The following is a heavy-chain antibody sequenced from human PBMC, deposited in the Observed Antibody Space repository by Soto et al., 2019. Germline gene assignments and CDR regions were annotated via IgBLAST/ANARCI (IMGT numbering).Heavy chain of an antibody. Sequence: QVQLQESGPGLVKPSQTLSLTCTVSGGSISSGGYYWSWIRQHPGKGLEWIGYIYYSGSTYYNPSPKSRVTISVDTSKNQFTLKLSSGTAADTAGYYCARTSYDSSGTAADPWGQGTLVTVSS. CDR2: IYYSGST. J-gene: IGHJ5*02. D-gene: IGHD3-22*01. CDR3: ARTSYDSSGTAADP. V-gene: IGHV4-31*03. CDR1: GGSISSGGYY.